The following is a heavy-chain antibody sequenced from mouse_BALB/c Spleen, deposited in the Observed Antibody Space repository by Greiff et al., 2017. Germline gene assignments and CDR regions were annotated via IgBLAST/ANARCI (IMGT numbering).Heavy chain of an antibody. Sequence: EVNVVESGGGLVQPGGSRKLSCAASGFTFSSFGMHWVRQAPEKGLEWVAYISSGSSTIYYADTVKGRFTISRDNPKNTLFLQMTSLRSEDTAMYYCARSGIYYYWGQGTSVTVSS. J-gene: IGHJ4*01. V-gene: IGHV5-17*02. CDR2: ISSGSSTI. CDR3: ARSGIYYY. CDR1: GFTFSSFG. D-gene: IGHD1-1*01.